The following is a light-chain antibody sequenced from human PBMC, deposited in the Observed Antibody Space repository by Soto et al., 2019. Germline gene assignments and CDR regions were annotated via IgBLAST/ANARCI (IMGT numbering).Light chain of an antibody. CDR3: SSYTSSSIDYV. J-gene: IGLJ1*01. CDR2: EVS. V-gene: IGLV2-14*01. CDR1: SSEVGGYNY. Sequence: QSALTQPASVSGSPGQSITISCTGTSSEVGGYNYVSWYQQHPGKAPKLMIYEVSNRPSGVSNRFSGSKSGNTASLTISGLQAEDGADYYCSSYTSSSIDYVFGTGTKLTVL.